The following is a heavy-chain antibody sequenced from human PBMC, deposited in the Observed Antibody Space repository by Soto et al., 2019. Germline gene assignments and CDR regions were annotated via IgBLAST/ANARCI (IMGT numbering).Heavy chain of an antibody. CDR1: GGSFSGYY. V-gene: IGHV4-34*01. Sequence: SETLSLTCAVYGGSFSGYYWIWIRQPPGKGLEWIGEINHSGSTNYNPSLKSRVTISVDTSKNQFSLKLSSVTAADTAVYYCARGLYGLAPQNHAFDIWGQGTMVTVSS. CDR3: ARGLYGLAPQNHAFDI. J-gene: IGHJ3*02. D-gene: IGHD6-19*01. CDR2: INHSGST.